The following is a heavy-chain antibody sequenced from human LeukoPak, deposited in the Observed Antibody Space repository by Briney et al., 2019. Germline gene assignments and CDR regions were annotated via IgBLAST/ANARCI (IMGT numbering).Heavy chain of an antibody. V-gene: IGHV3-30*04. CDR1: GFSFRSYA. D-gene: IGHD2-21*02. CDR2: ISYDGSNK. J-gene: IGHJ4*02. CDR3: AKDHMVVTAILDY. Sequence: GGSLRLSCAASGFSFRSYAMHWVRQAPGKGLEWVALISYDGSNKYYADSVKGRFTISRDNSKNTLYLQMNSLRAEDTAVYYCAKDHMVVTAILDYWGQGTLVTVSS.